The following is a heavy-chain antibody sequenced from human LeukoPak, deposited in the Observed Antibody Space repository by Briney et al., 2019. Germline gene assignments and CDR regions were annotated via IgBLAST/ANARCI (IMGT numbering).Heavy chain of an antibody. J-gene: IGHJ3*02. CDR3: AREDLGFKVAFDI. Sequence: GGSLRLSCAASGFTFSSYWMSWVRQAPGKGLEWVANIKQDGSEKYYVDSVKGRFTISRDNAKNSLYLQMNSLRAEDTAVYYCAREDLGFKVAFDIWGQGTMVTVSS. CDR2: IKQDGSEK. CDR1: GFTFSSYW. V-gene: IGHV3-7*01. D-gene: IGHD5-12*01.